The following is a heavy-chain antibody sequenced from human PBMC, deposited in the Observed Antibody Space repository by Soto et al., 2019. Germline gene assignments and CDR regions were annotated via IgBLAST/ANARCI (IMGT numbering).Heavy chain of an antibody. Sequence: SVKVSCKASGGTFSSYAISWVRQAPGQGLEWMGGIIPIFGTANYAQKFQGRVTITADESTSTAYMELSSLRSEDTAVYYCARGVDDIVVVPAAGGGYCTNGVCYTNYYYGMDVRGQGTTVTVSS. CDR2: IIPIFGTA. CDR1: GGTFSSYA. CDR3: ARGVDDIVVVPAAGGGYCTNGVCYTNYYYGMDV. D-gene: IGHD2-8*01. V-gene: IGHV1-69*13. J-gene: IGHJ6*02.